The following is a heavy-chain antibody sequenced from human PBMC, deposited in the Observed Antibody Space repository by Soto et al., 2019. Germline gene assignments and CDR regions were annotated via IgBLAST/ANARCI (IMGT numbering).Heavy chain of an antibody. D-gene: IGHD3-10*01. J-gene: IGHJ6*02. Sequence: SETLSLTCTVSGGSISRSSYYWGWIRQPPGKGLEWIGSIYYSGSTYYNPSLKSRVTISVDTSKNQFSLKLSSVTAADTAVYYCARQPETTYGSAGPPDVWGQGTTVPVSS. CDR3: ARQPETTYGSAGPPDV. CDR1: GGSISRSSYY. V-gene: IGHV4-39*01. CDR2: IYYSGST.